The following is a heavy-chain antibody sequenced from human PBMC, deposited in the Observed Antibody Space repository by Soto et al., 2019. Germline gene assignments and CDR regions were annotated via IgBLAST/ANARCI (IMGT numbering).Heavy chain of an antibody. V-gene: IGHV3-15*01. CDR3: TTDNNWSADVYYFDY. Sequence: GGSLRLSCAASGFTFNYAWMSWVRQAPGKGLEWVGRIKSKTDGGTTDYAAPMKGRFTISRDDSKNTLYLQMNSLKTGDTALYSCTTDNNWSADVYYFDYLGQGTLVTVSS. D-gene: IGHD1-20*01. CDR2: IKSKTDGGTT. J-gene: IGHJ4*02. CDR1: GFTFNYAW.